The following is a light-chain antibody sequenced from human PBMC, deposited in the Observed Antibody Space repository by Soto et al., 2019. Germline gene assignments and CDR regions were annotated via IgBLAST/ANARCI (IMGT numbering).Light chain of an antibody. CDR3: HQRGSWPRGT. Sequence: DIQMTQSPSTLSASVGDRVTITCRASQSISSCLAWYQQKPGKAPKLLIYDASSLESGVPSRFSGSGSGTDFTLTISSLEPEDFAAYYCHQRGSWPRGTFGQGTKVDIK. CDR2: DAS. CDR1: QSISSC. V-gene: IGKV1-5*01. J-gene: IGKJ1*01.